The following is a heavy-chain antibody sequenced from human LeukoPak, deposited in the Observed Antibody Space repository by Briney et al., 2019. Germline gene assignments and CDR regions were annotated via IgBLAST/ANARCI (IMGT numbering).Heavy chain of an antibody. CDR2: VYYSGST. CDR3: ATGGLVEFDY. CDR1: GGSISSYY. D-gene: IGHD2-15*01. J-gene: IGHJ4*02. V-gene: IGHV4-59*01. Sequence: SETLSLTCTVSGGSISSYYWSWIRQPPGKGLEWIGYVYYSGSTNYNPSLKSRVTISVDTSKNQFSLKLSSVTAADTAVYYCATGGLVEFDYWGQGTLVTVSS.